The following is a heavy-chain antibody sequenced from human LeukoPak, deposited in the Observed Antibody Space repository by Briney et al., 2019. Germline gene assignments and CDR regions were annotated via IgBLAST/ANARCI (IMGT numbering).Heavy chain of an antibody. J-gene: IGHJ3*02. CDR3: ARSPMTNAFDI. CDR2: INPSGGST. V-gene: IGHV1-46*01. Sequence: ASVKVSCKASGYTFTGYYMHWVRQAPGQGLEWMGIINPSGGSTSYAQKFQGRVTMTRDMSTSTVYMELSSLRSEDTAVYYCARSPMTNAFDIWGQGTMVTVSS. D-gene: IGHD3-22*01. CDR1: GYTFTGYY.